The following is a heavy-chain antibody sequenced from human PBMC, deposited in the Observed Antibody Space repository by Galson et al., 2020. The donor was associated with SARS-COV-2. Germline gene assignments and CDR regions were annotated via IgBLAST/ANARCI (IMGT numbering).Heavy chain of an antibody. CDR2: ISYDGSNK. CDR1: GFTFSSYA. V-gene: IGHV3-30-3*01. Sequence: GESLKISCAASGFTFSSYAMHWVRQAPGKGLEWVAVISYDGSNKYYADSVKGRFTISRDNSKNTLYLQMNSLRAEDTAVYYCARDRNSYSIMITFGGVIAGGGRMDYWGQGTLVTVSS. J-gene: IGHJ4*02. D-gene: IGHD3-16*02. CDR3: ARDRNSYSIMITFGGVIAGGGRMDY.